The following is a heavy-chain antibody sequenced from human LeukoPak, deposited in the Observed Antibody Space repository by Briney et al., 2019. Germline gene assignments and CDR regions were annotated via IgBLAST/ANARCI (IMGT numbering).Heavy chain of an antibody. CDR1: GFTFSRYG. J-gene: IGHJ4*02. CDR2: ISYDGSNK. V-gene: IGHV3-30*18. D-gene: IGHD3-9*01. Sequence: GRSLRLSCAASGFTFSRYGMHWVRQAPGKGLEWVAVISYDGSNKYYVDSVKGRFSISRDNSKNTLYLQMNSLRAEDTAVYYCAKSLRYFYWLFDYWGQGTLVTFSS. CDR3: AKSLRYFYWLFDY.